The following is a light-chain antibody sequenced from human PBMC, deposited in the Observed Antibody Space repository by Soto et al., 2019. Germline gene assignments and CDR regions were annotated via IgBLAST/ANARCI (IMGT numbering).Light chain of an antibody. CDR3: SSYTSSSTLYV. CDR1: SNDVGGYNY. V-gene: IGLV2-14*01. CDR2: DVS. J-gene: IGLJ1*01. Sequence: QSALTQPASVSGSPGQSITISCTGTSNDVGGYNYVSWCQQHPGKAPKLMIYDVSNRPSGVSNRFSGSKSGNTASLTISGLQAEDEADYYCSSYTSSSTLYVFGTGTKVTVL.